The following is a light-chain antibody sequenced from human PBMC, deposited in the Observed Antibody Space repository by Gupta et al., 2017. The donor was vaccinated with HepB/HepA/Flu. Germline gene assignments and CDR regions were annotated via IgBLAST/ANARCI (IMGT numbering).Light chain of an antibody. Sequence: EIVLTQSPATLSMSPGERVILTCRASQTIGNSIAWYQVKPGQAPRLLIYRAATRDTDVPARFSGSASGTMFTLTISSLHSEDCTLYYCHQYNTWRWTFGPGTKVEIK. CDR3: HQYNTWRWT. V-gene: IGKV3-15*01. CDR1: QTIGNS. J-gene: IGKJ1*01. CDR2: RAA.